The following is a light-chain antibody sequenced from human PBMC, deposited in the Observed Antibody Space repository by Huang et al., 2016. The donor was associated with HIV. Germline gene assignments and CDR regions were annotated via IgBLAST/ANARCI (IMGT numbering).Light chain of an antibody. J-gene: IGKJ1*01. V-gene: IGKV4-1*01. CDR3: LQYYSVPQT. CDR1: QTVLYSLNKKNY. Sequence: DIVMTQSPDSLAVSPGERATINCNSSQTVLYSLNKKNYLAWFQQKTGRPPKLLIYWATTRESGVPDRFSGSGSGTDFTLTINNLQAEDVAVYFCLQYYSVPQTFGHGTKVEIK. CDR2: WAT.